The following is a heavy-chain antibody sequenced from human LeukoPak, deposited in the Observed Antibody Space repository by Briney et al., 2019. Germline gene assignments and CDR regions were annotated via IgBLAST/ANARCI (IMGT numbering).Heavy chain of an antibody. Sequence: GVSLRLSCAASGFTFSSYAMSQVRYTPGKGMDVVAGLSGGGGSTYYADSLMSWFAISRDNSKNTLYLQKNSLRAEDTAIYYCARTVYCSSTSCSAGSDPWGQGALVTVSS. J-gene: IGHJ5*02. D-gene: IGHD2-2*01. CDR2: LSGGGGST. CDR3: ARTVYCSSTSCSAGSDP. CDR1: GFTFSSYA. V-gene: IGHV3-23*01.